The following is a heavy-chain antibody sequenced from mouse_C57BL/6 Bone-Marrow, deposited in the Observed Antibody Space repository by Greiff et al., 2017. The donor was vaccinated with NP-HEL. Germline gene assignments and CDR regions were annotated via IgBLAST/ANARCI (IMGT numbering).Heavy chain of an antibody. CDR2: IDPENGDT. CDR1: GFNIKDDY. V-gene: IGHV14-4*01. Sequence: VQLQQSGAELVRPGASVKLSCTASGFNIKDDYMHWVKQRPEQGLEWIGWIDPENGDTEYASKFQGKATITADTSSNTAYLQLSRLTSEDTAVYYCTTWGCLLPYYFDYWGQGTTLTVSS. CDR3: TTWGCLLPYYFDY. D-gene: IGHD1-1*01. J-gene: IGHJ2*01.